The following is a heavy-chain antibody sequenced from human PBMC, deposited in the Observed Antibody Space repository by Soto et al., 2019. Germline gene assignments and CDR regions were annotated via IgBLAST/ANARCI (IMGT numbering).Heavy chain of an antibody. CDR3: ARDSSGRHDY. D-gene: IGHD3-22*01. CDR1: GGSVRSGSYY. CDR2: IYQSGTT. J-gene: IGHJ4*02. V-gene: IGHV4-61*01. Sequence: SLTCSVSGGSVRSGSYYWTWIRQPPGKGLEWIGYIYQSGTTNYNASLKSRVTISIDTSKNQFFLKLNSVTAADTAVYYRARDSSGRHDYWGQGTLVTVSS.